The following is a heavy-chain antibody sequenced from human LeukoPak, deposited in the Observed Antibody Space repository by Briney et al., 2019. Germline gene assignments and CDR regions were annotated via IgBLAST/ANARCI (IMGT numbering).Heavy chain of an antibody. J-gene: IGHJ4*02. Sequence: GGSLRLSCAASGFTFSSYSMNWVRQAPGKGLEWVSSISSSSSYIYYADSVKGRFTISRDNAKNSLYLQMNSLRAEDTAVYYCARDAGIAAEAPYDYWGQGTLVTVSS. CDR1: GFTFSSYS. CDR2: ISSSSSYI. V-gene: IGHV3-21*01. D-gene: IGHD6-13*01. CDR3: ARDAGIAAEAPYDY.